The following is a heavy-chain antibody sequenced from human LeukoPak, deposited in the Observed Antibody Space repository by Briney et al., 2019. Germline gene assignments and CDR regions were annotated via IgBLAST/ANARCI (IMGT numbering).Heavy chain of an antibody. J-gene: IGHJ6*03. V-gene: IGHV4-39*07. Sequence: SETLSLTCTVSGGSISSSSYYWGWIRQPPGKGLEWIGTINYSGNSYYNPSLKSRVTISVDTSKNQFSLKMSSVTAADTAVYFCARGGPPGYYYDYYMDVWGKGTTVTISS. CDR2: INYSGNS. CDR1: GGSISSSSYY. CDR3: ARGGPPGYYYDYYMDV.